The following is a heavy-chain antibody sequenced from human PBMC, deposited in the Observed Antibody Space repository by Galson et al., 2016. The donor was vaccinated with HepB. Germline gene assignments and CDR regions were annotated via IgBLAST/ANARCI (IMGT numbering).Heavy chain of an antibody. J-gene: IGHJ2*01. CDR1: GFTFSSYW. CDR2: IKQDGSEK. D-gene: IGHD1-14*01. V-gene: IGHV3-7*01. Sequence: SLRLSCAASGFTFSSYWMSWVRQAPGKGLEWLANIKQDGSEKYYVDSVRGRFTISRDNAMNSLYLQMNSLRDEDTAVYYCAKEAAATTGAKTKRVWYFDLWGRGTLVTVSS. CDR3: AKEAAATTGAKTKRVWYFDL.